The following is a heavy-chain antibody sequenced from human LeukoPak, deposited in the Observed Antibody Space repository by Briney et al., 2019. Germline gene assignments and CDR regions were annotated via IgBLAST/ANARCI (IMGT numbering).Heavy chain of an antibody. CDR2: ISGSGGST. D-gene: IGHD3-22*01. CDR1: GFTFSSYG. J-gene: IGHJ4*02. V-gene: IGHV3-23*01. CDR3: AKVFPYYDSSGRYFDY. Sequence: PGGSLRLSCAASGFTFSSYGMSWVRQAPGKGLEWVSGISGSGGSTYYADSVEGRFTISRDNSKNTLYPQMNSLRAEDTAVYYCAKVFPYYDSSGRYFDYWGQGTLVTVSS.